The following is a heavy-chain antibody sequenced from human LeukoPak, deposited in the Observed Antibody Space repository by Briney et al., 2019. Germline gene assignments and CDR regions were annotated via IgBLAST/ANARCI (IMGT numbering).Heavy chain of an antibody. J-gene: IGHJ4*02. CDR3: EGSGSYYNFDS. CDR1: GGSISSSSYY. D-gene: IGHD3-10*01. Sequence: SETLSLTCTVSGGSISSSSYYWGWIRQPPGKGLEWIGTIYYSGSTYYNPSLKSRLTISVDTSKNQFSLKLSSVTAADTAVYYCEGSGSYYNFDSWGQGTVVTVSS. CDR2: IYYSGST. V-gene: IGHV4-39*01.